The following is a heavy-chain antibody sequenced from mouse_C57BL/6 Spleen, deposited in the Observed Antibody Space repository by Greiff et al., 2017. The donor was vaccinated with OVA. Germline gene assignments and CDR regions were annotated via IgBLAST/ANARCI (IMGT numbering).Heavy chain of an antibody. J-gene: IGHJ1*03. CDR1: GYTFTDYE. CDR3: TRSAYYYGSSYWYFDV. CDR2: IDPETGGT. V-gene: IGHV1-15*01. Sequence: VKVVESGAELVRPGASVTLSCKASGYTFTDYEMHWVKQTPVHGLEWIGAIDPETGGTAYNQKFKGKAILTADKSSSTAYMELRSLTSEDSAVYYCTRSAYYYGSSYWYFDVRGTGTTVTVSS. D-gene: IGHD1-1*01.